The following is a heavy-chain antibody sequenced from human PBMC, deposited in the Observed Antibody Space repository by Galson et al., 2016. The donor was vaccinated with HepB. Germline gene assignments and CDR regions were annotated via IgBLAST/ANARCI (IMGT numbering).Heavy chain of an antibody. D-gene: IGHD2-15*01. CDR3: VKDYCSDTCHLGRWNV. CDR1: GFSLSNYG. J-gene: IGHJ6*02. V-gene: IGHV3-30*18. CDR2: VSYGGSKN. Sequence: SLRLSCAASGFSLSNYGMHWVRQAPGKGLEWVAGVSYGGSKNYYVDSVKGRFTISRDNSKNTLYLQMNSLRPEDTAIYYCVKDYCSDTCHLGRWNVWGQGTPVTVSS.